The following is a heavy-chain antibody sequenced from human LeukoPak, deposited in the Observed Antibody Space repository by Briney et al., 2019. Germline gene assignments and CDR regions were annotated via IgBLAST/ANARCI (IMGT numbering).Heavy chain of an antibody. D-gene: IGHD5-12*01. CDR3: ARAVEYSGPNFDY. CDR1: GGSISSSSYY. V-gene: IGHV4-39*07. CDR2: IYYTGST. Sequence: SETLSLTCTVSGGSISSSSYYWGWIRQPPGKGLEWIGSIYYTGSTFHNPSLKSRVTISVDSSKNQFSLKLSSVTAADTAVYYCARAVEYSGPNFDYWGQGTLVTVSS. J-gene: IGHJ4*02.